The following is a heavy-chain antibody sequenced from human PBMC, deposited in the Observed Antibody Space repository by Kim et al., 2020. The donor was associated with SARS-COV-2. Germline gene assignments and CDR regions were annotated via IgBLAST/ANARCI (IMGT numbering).Heavy chain of an antibody. V-gene: IGHV1-18*01. CDR3: ARVRAARPRGSDYYGMDV. D-gene: IGHD6-6*01. Sequence: ASVKVSCKASGYTFTSYGISWVRQAPGQGLEWMGWISAYNGNTNYAQKLQGRVTMTTDTSTSTAYMELRSLRSDDTAVYYCARVRAARPRGSDYYGMDVWGQGTTVTVSS. CDR2: ISAYNGNT. CDR1: GYTFTSYG. J-gene: IGHJ6*02.